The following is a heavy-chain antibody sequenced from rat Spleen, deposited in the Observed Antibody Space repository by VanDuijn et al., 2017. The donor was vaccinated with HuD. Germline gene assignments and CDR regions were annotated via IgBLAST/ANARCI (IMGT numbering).Heavy chain of an antibody. Sequence: EVQLVESGGGLVQPGRSLRLSCAASGFTFSSSGMHWIRQAPTKGLEWVASISPSAAYTYYPDSVRGRFTIFRDDAKSTLYLQMNSLRSEDTATYYCTTQWELYHWGQGVMVTVSS. CDR1: GFTFSSSG. V-gene: IGHV5-19*01. J-gene: IGHJ2*01. CDR2: ISPSAAYT. CDR3: TTQWELYH. D-gene: IGHD5-1*01.